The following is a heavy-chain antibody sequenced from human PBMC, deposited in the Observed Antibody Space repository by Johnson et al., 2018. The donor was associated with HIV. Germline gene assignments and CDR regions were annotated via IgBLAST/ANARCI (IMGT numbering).Heavy chain of an antibody. CDR1: GFTFDDYG. CDR3: AREGAPSARDFGAFDI. Sequence: QVQLVESGGGLVQPGGSLRLSCAASGFTFDDYGMHWVRQAPGKGLEWVAVISSDESYIHYGDSVKGRFIVSKDNSKNTLYLQMSSLRAEDTAVYYCAREGAPSARDFGAFDIWGQGTMVTVSS. V-gene: IGHV3-30*03. D-gene: IGHD1-26*01. J-gene: IGHJ3*02. CDR2: ISSDESYI.